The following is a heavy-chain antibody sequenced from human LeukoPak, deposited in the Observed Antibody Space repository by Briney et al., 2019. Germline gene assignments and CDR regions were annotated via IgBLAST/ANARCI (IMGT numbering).Heavy chain of an antibody. Sequence: ASVKVSCKASGYTFTSYGISWVRQAPGQGLEWMGWISAYNGNTNYAQKLQGRVTMTIDTSTSTAYMELRSLRSDDTAVYYCAKSPSAAAEFDPWGQGTLVTVSS. CDR2: ISAYNGNT. V-gene: IGHV1-18*04. CDR1: GYTFTSYG. D-gene: IGHD6-13*01. CDR3: AKSPSAAAEFDP. J-gene: IGHJ5*02.